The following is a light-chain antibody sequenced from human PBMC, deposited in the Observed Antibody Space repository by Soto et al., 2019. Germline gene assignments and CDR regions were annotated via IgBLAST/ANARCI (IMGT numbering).Light chain of an antibody. J-gene: IGLJ1*01. Sequence: QSALTQPRSVSGSPGQSVTISCTGTSRDIGVYTYVSWYQQHPGKAPKVIIYDVSERPSGVPDRFSGSKSGNTASLTISGLQPEDEADYYCCSFAGPQSFEVFGEGTKVTVL. CDR3: CSFAGPQSFEV. CDR1: SRDIGVYTY. CDR2: DVS. V-gene: IGLV2-11*01.